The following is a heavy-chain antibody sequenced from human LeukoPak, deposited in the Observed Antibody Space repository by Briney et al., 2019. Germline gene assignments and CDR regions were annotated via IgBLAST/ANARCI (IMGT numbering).Heavy chain of an antibody. Sequence: ASVKVSRKASGYTFTGYYMHRVRHAPGRGLEWMGWINPNSGGTNYAQKFQGRVTMTRDTSISTAYMELCRLRSDDTAVYYCACGGLRSYLRRLYYFDYWGQGTLVTVSS. V-gene: IGHV1-2*02. CDR1: GYTFTGYY. CDR3: ACGGLRSYLRRLYYFDY. D-gene: IGHD5/OR15-5a*01. J-gene: IGHJ4*02. CDR2: INPNSGGT.